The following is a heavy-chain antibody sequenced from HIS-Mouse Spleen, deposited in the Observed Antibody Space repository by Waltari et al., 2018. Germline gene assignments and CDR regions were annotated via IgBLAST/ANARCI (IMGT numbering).Heavy chain of an antibody. CDR1: GGSFSGYY. CDR2: INHSGST. V-gene: IGHV4-34*01. D-gene: IGHD1-26*01. Sequence: QVQLQQWGAGLLKPSETLSLTCAVYGGSFSGYYWSWIRQPPGKGLEWIGEINHSGSTNYNPSLKSRVTILVDTSKNQFSLKLSSVTAADTAVYYCARMGPASGSYGDYWGQGTLVTVSS. CDR3: ARMGPASGSYGDY. J-gene: IGHJ4*02.